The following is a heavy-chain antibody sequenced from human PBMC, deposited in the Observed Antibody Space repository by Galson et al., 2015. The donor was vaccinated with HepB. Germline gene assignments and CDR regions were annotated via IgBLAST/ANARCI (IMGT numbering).Heavy chain of an antibody. J-gene: IGHJ6*02. CDR2: ISSSSSTI. Sequence: LRLSCAASGFSFSSYSMNWVRQPPGKGLEWVSYISSSSSTIYYADSVKGRFTISRDNAKNSLYLQMNSLRDEDTAVYYCARESSGRGGIYGMDVWGQGTTVTVSS. CDR3: ARESSGRGGIYGMDV. V-gene: IGHV3-48*02. CDR1: GFSFSSYS. D-gene: IGHD3-10*01.